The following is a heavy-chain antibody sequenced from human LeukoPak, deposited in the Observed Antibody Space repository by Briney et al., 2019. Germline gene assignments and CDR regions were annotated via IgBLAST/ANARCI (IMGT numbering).Heavy chain of an antibody. Sequence: KPSQTLSLTCTVSGGSISSGSYYWSWIRQPAGKGLEWIGRIYTSGSTNYNPSLKSRVTISVDTSKNQFSLKLSSVTAADTAVYYCARNRSGGGCSGGSCPPGWFDPWGQGTLVTVSS. D-gene: IGHD2-15*01. J-gene: IGHJ5*02. CDR1: GGSISSGSYY. CDR2: IYTSGST. V-gene: IGHV4-61*02. CDR3: ARNRSGGGCSGGSCPPGWFDP.